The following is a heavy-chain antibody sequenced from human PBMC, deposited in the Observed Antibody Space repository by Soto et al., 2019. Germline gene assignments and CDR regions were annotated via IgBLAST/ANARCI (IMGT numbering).Heavy chain of an antibody. D-gene: IGHD5-12*01. Sequence: SETLSLTCTVSGGSISSYYWSWIRQPPGKGLEWIGYIYYSGSTNYNPSLKSRVTISVDTSKNQFSLKLSSVTAADTAVYYCAREYSGYGYENWFDPWGQGTLVTVSS. J-gene: IGHJ5*02. V-gene: IGHV4-59*12. CDR1: GGSISSYY. CDR3: AREYSGYGYENWFDP. CDR2: IYYSGST.